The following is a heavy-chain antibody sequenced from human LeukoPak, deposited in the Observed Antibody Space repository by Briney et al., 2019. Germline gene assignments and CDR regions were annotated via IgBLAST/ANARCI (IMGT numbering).Heavy chain of an antibody. CDR2: MNPNSGDT. J-gene: IGHJ4*02. Sequence: ASVKVSCKASGYTFTSYDINWVRQATGQGLEWMGWMNPNSGDTGYAQKFQGRVTMTRNTSISTAYMELGSLRSEDTAVYYCARGRLVHPRGFWNYYYWGQGTLVTVSS. CDR1: GYTFTSYD. D-gene: IGHD1-7*01. V-gene: IGHV1-8*01. CDR3: ARGRLVHPRGFWNYYY.